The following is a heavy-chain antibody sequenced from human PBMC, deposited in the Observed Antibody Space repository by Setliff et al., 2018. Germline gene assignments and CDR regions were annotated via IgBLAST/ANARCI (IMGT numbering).Heavy chain of an antibody. Sequence: ASVKVSCKVSGGSFINYGINWVRQAPGQGLEWMGRIFPKFDASAYAQKFRGRVTITADKSASTAYMEMSSLRSEDTAVYYCARDREYCSRTSCYIDYWGQGTMVTVSS. D-gene: IGHD2-2*02. J-gene: IGHJ4*03. CDR1: GGSFINYG. CDR2: IFPKFDAS. V-gene: IGHV1-69*06. CDR3: ARDREYCSRTSCYIDY.